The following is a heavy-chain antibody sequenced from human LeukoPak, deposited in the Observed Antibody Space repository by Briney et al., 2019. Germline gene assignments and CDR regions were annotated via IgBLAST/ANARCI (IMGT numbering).Heavy chain of an antibody. D-gene: IGHD3-10*01. CDR3: AREFNRFAAWFDP. CDR2: INPNSGGT. Sequence: ASVKVSCKASGYTFTGYYMHWVRQAPGQGLEWMGWINPNSGGTNYAQKFQGRVTMTRDTSISTAYMELSRLRSDDAAVYYCAREFNRFAAWFDPWGQETLVTVSS. J-gene: IGHJ5*02. CDR1: GYTFTGYY. V-gene: IGHV1-2*02.